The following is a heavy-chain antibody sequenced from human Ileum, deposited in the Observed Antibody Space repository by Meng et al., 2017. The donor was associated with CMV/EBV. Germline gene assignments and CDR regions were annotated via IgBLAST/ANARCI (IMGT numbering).Heavy chain of an antibody. CDR2: IYHSGST. CDR3: ARRPHYTSGWGWFDP. D-gene: IGHD3-10*01. J-gene: IGHJ5*02. CDR1: GGSVSSATHY. Sequence: SETLSLTCTVSGGSVSSATHYWSWIRQPPGKGLEWIGYIYHSGSTHYNPSLKSRVTISVDTSKNQFSLNLSPATAADTAVYYCARRPHYTSGWGWFDPWCQGTVVTVSS. V-gene: IGHV4-61*01.